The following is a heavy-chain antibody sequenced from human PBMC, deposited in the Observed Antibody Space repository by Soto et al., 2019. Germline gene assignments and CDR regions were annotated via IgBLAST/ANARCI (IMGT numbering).Heavy chain of an antibody. CDR3: VRARRPSIAAADFWFDP. CDR1: GASISSYH. CDR2: INYSGST. Sequence: PSETLSLTCTVSGASISSYHWSWIRQPPGKRLEWIGHINYSGSTNYNPSLKSRVSIPLDTSKNQFSLKLSSVTAADTAVYYCVRARRPSIAAADFWFDPWGQGTLVTVSS. D-gene: IGHD6-13*01. J-gene: IGHJ5*02. V-gene: IGHV4-59*01.